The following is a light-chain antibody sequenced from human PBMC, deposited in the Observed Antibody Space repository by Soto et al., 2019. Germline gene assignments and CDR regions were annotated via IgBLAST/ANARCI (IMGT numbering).Light chain of an antibody. CDR1: QSIRND. J-gene: IGKJ1*01. CDR2: TTS. CDR3: QQGFSRPRT. Sequence: DIQVTQSPSSLSASVGDRVTITCRASQSIRNDLNWYQQRPAKDPKLLMYTTSNLDRGVPSRFSGSGSGTDFTLTINNLQPEDFGTYFCQQGFSRPRTFGLGTKVDIK. V-gene: IGKV1-39*01.